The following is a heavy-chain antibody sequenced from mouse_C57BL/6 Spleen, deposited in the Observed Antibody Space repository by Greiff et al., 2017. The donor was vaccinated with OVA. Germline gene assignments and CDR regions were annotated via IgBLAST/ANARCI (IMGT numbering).Heavy chain of an antibody. J-gene: IGHJ3*01. V-gene: IGHV1-55*01. CDR3: ARGDYEKTWFAY. CDR1: GYTFTSYW. Sequence: QVQLKQSGAELVKPGASVKMSCKASGYTFTSYWITWVKQRPGQGLEWIGDIYPGSGSTNYNEKFKSKATLTVDTSSSTAYMQLSSLTSEDSAVYYCARGDYEKTWFAYWGQGTLVTVSA. D-gene: IGHD2-4*01. CDR2: IYPGSGST.